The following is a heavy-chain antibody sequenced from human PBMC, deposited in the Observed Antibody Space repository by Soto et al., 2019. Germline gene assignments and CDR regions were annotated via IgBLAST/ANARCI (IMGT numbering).Heavy chain of an antibody. J-gene: IGHJ6*02. CDR1: GGTFSSYA. V-gene: IGHV1-69*13. Sequence: SVKVSCKASGGTFSSYAISWVRQAPGQGLEWMGGIIPILGTANYAQKFQGRVTITADESTSTAYMELSSLRSEDTAVYYCAREGLNYYYYYGMDVWGQGTTVTVSS. CDR3: AREGLNYYYYYGMDV. CDR2: IIPILGTA.